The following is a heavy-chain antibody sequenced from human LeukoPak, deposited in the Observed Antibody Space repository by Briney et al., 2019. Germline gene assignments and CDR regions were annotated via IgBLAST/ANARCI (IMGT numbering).Heavy chain of an antibody. CDR1: GGSMSSYY. V-gene: IGHV4-4*07. D-gene: IGHD3-16*01. CDR2: IHTSWTT. CDR3: ARGDYYDGGGRNWFDP. J-gene: IGHJ5*02. Sequence: PSETESLTCTVSGGSMSSYYWSFIRQPAGKGLEWIGRIHTSWTTYYNPSLKSRVTMSVDTSRNQFSLRPTSVTAADTAVYYCARGDYYDGGGRNWFDPWGQGTLVTVSS.